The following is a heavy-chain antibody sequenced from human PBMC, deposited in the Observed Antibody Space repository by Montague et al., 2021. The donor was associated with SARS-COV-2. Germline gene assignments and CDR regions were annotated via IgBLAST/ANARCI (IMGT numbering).Heavy chain of an antibody. CDR3: ATGRAGNSYAYYYGMDA. Sequence: SETLSLTCTVSGGSISSYYWSWIRQPPGKGLEWIGYILYTGSTNYNPSLMSRVTISVDTSKNQLSLKLSSVTTADTAVYYCATGRAGNSYAYYYGMDAWGQGTTVTVSS. CDR1: GGSISSYY. D-gene: IGHD4-23*01. V-gene: IGHV4-59*01. J-gene: IGHJ6*02. CDR2: ILYTGST.